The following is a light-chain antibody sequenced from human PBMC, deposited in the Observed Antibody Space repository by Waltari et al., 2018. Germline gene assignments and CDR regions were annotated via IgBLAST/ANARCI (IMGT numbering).Light chain of an antibody. J-gene: IGKJ4*01. Sequence: EIVMTQSPATLSVSPGERATLSCRASQSVSSNLAWYQQKPGQAPMLLIYGASTRATGIPARFSGSGSGTEFTLTISSLQSEDFAVYYCQQYNNLPPLTFGGGTKVEIK. CDR1: QSVSSN. CDR3: QQYNNLPPLT. CDR2: GAS. V-gene: IGKV3-15*01.